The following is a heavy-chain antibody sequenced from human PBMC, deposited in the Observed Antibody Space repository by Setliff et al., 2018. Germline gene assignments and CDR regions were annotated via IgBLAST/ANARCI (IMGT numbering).Heavy chain of an antibody. D-gene: IGHD2-21*01. CDR2: IIPIFGTA. CDR3: AREGLIADTTYYYYYYMDV. J-gene: IGHJ6*03. CDR1: GGTFSSYA. Sequence: ASVKVSCKASGGTFSSYAISWVRQAPGQGLERMGRIIPIFGTANYAQKFQGRVTITADKSTSTAYMELSSLRSEDTAVYYCAREGLIADTTYYYYYYMDVWGKGTTVTVSS. V-gene: IGHV1-69*06.